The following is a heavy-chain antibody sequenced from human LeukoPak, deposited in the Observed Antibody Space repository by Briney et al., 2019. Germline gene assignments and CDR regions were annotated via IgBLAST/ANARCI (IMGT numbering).Heavy chain of an antibody. CDR1: GGSIGSYY. CDR3: SRGAGPHYYDRHSYKSV. CDR2: IYYSGTT. J-gene: IGHJ4*02. V-gene: IGHV4-59*01. D-gene: IGHD3-9*01. Sequence: PSETLSLTCTVSGGSIGSYYWSWSRQPPRQGLGWVGYIYYSGTTNYNPSLKIRVCMSIYTATTQFSLTLSSLTAADTDMYLCSRGAGPHYYDRHSYKSVWGQGALVTVSS.